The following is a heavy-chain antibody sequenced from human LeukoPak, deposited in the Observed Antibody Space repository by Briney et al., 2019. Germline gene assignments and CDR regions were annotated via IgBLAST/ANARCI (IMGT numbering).Heavy chain of an antibody. J-gene: IGHJ5*02. D-gene: IGHD1-26*01. CDR1: GFIFSNYS. CDR3: ARDREVSYPTEYSWFDP. Sequence: GGSLRLSCATSGFIFSNYSMNWVRQAPGKGLEWVSSISSSSSYIYYADSVKGRFTISGDNAKNSLYLQMTSLRAEDTALYCCARDREVSYPTEYSWFDPWGQGTLVTVSS. V-gene: IGHV3-21*01. CDR2: ISSSSSYI.